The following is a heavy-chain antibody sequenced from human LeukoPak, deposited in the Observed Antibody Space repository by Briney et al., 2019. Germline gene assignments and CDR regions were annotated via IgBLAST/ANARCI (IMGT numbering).Heavy chain of an antibody. D-gene: IGHD3-9*01. Sequence: GGSLRLSCAASGFTVSSNYMSWVRQAPGKGLEWVSVIYSGGSTYYADSVKGRFTISRDNSKNTLYLQMNSLRAEDTAVYYCARDGRYFDWFYFDYWGQGTLVTVSS. CDR1: GFTVSSNY. V-gene: IGHV3-66*01. CDR3: ARDGRYFDWFYFDY. J-gene: IGHJ4*02. CDR2: IYSGGST.